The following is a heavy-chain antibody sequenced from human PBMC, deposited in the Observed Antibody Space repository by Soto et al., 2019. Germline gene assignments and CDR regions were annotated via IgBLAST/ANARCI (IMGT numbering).Heavy chain of an antibody. V-gene: IGHV3-23*01. J-gene: IGHJ6*02. CDR1: GFTFSSYA. CDR2: ISGSGGST. D-gene: IGHD5-18*01. Sequence: PVGSLRLSCAASGFTFSSYAMSWVRQAPGKGLEWVSAISGSGGSTYYADSVKGRFTISRDNSKNTLYLQMNSLRAEDTAVYYCAKEDTYGSYYYGMDVWGQGTTVTVSS. CDR3: AKEDTYGSYYYGMDV.